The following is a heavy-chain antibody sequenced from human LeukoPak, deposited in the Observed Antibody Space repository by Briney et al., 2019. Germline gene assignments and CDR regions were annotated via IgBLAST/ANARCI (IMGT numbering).Heavy chain of an antibody. J-gene: IGHJ4*02. V-gene: IGHV3-33*01. CDR1: GFTFSSYG. D-gene: IGHD4-17*01. CDR2: IWYDGSNK. Sequence: GGSLRLSCAASGFTFSSYGMHWVRQAPGKGLEWVEVIWYDGSNKYYADSVKGRFTISRDNSKNTLYLQMNSLRAEDTAVYYCARDYGDYRGNYFDYWGQGTLVTVSS. CDR3: ARDYGDYRGNYFDY.